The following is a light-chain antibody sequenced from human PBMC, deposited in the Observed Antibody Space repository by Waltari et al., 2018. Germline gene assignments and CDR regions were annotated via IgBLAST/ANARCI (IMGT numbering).Light chain of an antibody. CDR2: EDN. V-gene: IGLV3-10*01. CDR1: ALPKKY. J-gene: IGLJ2*01. CDR3: YSVASSGDYRV. Sequence: SYELTQPTSVSVSPGQPARITCSGDALPKKYTYWYQRKSGQAPARIISEDNIRPSGIPERFSGSASGTVATLTLSGAQVEVEADYYCYSVASSGDYRVFGGGTKLTVL.